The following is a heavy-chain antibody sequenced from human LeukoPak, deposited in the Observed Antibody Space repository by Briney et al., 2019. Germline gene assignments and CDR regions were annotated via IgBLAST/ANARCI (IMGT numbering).Heavy chain of an antibody. Sequence: VGSLRLSSAVSGFTFSSYMMSCVRQAPGKGLEWVANIKQDGSEKYYVDSVKGRFTISRDNAKNSLYLQMNSLRAEDTAVYYCARGSVSDTWGAGNPVTVSS. CDR2: IKQDGSEK. V-gene: IGHV3-7*05. CDR1: GFTFSSYM. J-gene: IGHJ5*02. CDR3: ARGSVSDT.